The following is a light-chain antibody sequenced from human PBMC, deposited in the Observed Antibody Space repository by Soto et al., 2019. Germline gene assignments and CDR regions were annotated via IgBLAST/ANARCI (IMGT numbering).Light chain of an antibody. CDR3: QHYNHWPLT. J-gene: IGKJ4*01. CDR2: GAS. Sequence: EIVMTQSPATLSVSPGERATLSCRASQSVSSHLAWCQQKPGQAPRLLIYGASSRATGVPARFSASGSGTAFTLTSSRLESEDVAVYYCQHYNHWPLTFGGGTKVEIK. V-gene: IGKV3-15*01. CDR1: QSVSSH.